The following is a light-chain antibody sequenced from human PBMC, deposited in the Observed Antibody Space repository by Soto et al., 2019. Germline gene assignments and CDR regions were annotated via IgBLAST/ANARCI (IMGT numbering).Light chain of an antibody. Sequence: DIRMTQSPSTLSTSVGDRVTITCRASQNIRGWLAWYQQKPGKAPKLLIYDASTLESGVPSRFSGSGSGTEFTLTISSLQPADFATSYCQQYNSYSWTFGQGTTVAIK. CDR1: QNIRGW. CDR3: QQYNSYSWT. V-gene: IGKV1-5*01. J-gene: IGKJ1*01. CDR2: DAS.